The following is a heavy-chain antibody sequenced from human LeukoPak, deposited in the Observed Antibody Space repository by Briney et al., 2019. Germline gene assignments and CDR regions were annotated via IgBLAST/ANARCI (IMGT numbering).Heavy chain of an antibody. CDR2: IYYSGST. D-gene: IGHD3-10*01. Sequence: PSETLSLTCTVSGGSISSYYWSWIRQHPGKGLEWIGYIYYSGSTNYNPSLKSRVTISVDTSKNQFSLKLSSVTAADTAVYYCARTPNYYGSGSYYKTEPLFDYWGQGTLVTVSS. CDR3: ARTPNYYGSGSYYKTEPLFDY. V-gene: IGHV4-59*01. CDR1: GGSISSYY. J-gene: IGHJ4*02.